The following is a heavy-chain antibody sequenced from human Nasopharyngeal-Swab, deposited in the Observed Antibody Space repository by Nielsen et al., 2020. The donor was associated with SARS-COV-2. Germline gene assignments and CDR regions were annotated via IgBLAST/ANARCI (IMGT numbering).Heavy chain of an antibody. V-gene: IGHV1-69*06. CDR3: ARDRAYSGSYMDV. J-gene: IGHJ6*03. CDR2: IIPIFGTA. Sequence: WVRQAPGQGLEWMGGIIPIFGTANYAQKFQGRVTITADKSTSTAHMELSSLRSEDTAVYYCARDRAYSGSYMDVWGKGTTVTVSS. D-gene: IGHD5-12*01.